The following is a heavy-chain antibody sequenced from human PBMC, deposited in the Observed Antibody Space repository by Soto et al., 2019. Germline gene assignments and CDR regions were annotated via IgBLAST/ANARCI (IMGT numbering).Heavy chain of an antibody. D-gene: IGHD6-19*01. CDR3: ANGGRQWLVPSDFNY. CDR2: VSHDGRNT. V-gene: IGHV3-30*18. Sequence: VQLVESGGGVVQPGRSLRLSCAASGFTFSDYAMHWVRQAPGKGLEWVAVVSHDGRNTHYADSVKGRFTISRDSSXXTVSLEMPSLRAEGTAVYYCANGGRQWLVPSDFNYWGQGALVTVSS. J-gene: IGHJ4*02. CDR1: GFTFSDYA.